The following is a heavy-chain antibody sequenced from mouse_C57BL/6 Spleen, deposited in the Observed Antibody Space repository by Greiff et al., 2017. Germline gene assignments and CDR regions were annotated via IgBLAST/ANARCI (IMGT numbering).Heavy chain of an antibody. Sequence: EVKLVESGGGLVQPGGSLSLSCAASGFTFTDYYMSWVRQPPGKALEWLGFIRNKANGYTTEYSASVKGRFTISRDKSQRILYLQMNALRAEDSATYYCARSGGYFDVWGTGTTVTVSS. CDR2: IRNKANGYTT. CDR1: GFTFTDYY. CDR3: ARSGGYFDV. V-gene: IGHV7-3*01. J-gene: IGHJ1*03.